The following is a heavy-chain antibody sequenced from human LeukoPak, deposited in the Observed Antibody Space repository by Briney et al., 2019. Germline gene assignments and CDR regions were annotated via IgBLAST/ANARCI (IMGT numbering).Heavy chain of an antibody. V-gene: IGHV5-51*01. CDR1: GYSFTSYW. CDR3: ARHPAYCSGGSCYSFDY. Sequence: GESLKISCKGSGYSFTSYWIGWVRQMPGKGLEWMGIIYPGDSDTRYSPSFQGQVTISADKSISTAYLQWSSLKASGTAMYYCARHPAYCSGGSCYSFDYWGQGTLVTVSS. D-gene: IGHD2-15*01. CDR2: IYPGDSDT. J-gene: IGHJ4*02.